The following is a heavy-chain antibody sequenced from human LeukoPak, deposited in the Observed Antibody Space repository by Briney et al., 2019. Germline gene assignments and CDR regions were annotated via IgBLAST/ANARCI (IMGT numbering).Heavy chain of an antibody. CDR3: ARARRNDYGDYYFDY. J-gene: IGHJ4*02. CDR1: GFTFSGYD. CDR2: IGTAGDT. V-gene: IGHV3-13*01. D-gene: IGHD4-17*01. Sequence: GGSLRLSCAASGFTFSGYDMHWVRQATGKGLEWVSAIGTAGDTYYPGSVKGRFTISRENAKNSLYLQMNSLRAGDTAVYYCARARRNDYGDYYFDYWGQGTLVTVSS.